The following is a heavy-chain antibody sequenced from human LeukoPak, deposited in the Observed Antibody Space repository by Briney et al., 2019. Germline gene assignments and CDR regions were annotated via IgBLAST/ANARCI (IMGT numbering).Heavy chain of an antibody. V-gene: IGHV3-30*02. Sequence: GGSLRLSCAASGFIFSNYGMHWVRQAPGKGLEWLAFTRYDESRTYYADSVKGRLSISRDNSKNTLYLQMNNLRPEDTAVYSCAKERQKLVPDIDYWGQGTLVTVSS. CDR1: GFIFSNYG. CDR3: AKERQKLVPDIDY. CDR2: TRYDESRT. J-gene: IGHJ4*02. D-gene: IGHD3-9*01.